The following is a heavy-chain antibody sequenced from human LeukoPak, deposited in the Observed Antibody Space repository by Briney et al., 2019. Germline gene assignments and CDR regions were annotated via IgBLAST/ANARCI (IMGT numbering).Heavy chain of an antibody. CDR1: GFTFSDYY. D-gene: IGHD3-10*01. Sequence: GGSLRLSCAASGFTFSDYYMSWIRQAPGKGLEWVSYISSSGSTINYADSVKGRFTISRDNAKNPLYLQMNSLRAEDTAVYYCARGLITMVRGVMAYWGQGTLVTVSS. CDR2: ISSSGSTI. J-gene: IGHJ4*02. CDR3: ARGLITMVRGVMAY. V-gene: IGHV3-11*04.